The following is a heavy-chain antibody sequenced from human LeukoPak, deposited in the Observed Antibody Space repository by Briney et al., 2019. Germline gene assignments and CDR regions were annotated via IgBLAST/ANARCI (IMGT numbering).Heavy chain of an antibody. V-gene: IGHV3-48*03. J-gene: IGHJ4*02. D-gene: IGHD3-22*01. Sequence: GGSLGLSCAASGFTFSSYEMNWVRQAPGKGLEWVSYISSSGSTIYYADSVKGRFTISRDNAKNSLYLQMNSLRAEDTAVYYCARDTTNYDSSGLDYWGQGTLVTVSS. CDR2: ISSSGSTI. CDR3: ARDTTNYDSSGLDY. CDR1: GFTFSSYE.